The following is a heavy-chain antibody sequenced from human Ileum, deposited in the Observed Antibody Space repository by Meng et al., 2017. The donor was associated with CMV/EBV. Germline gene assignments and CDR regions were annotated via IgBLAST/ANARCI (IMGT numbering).Heavy chain of an antibody. D-gene: IGHD3-10*01. CDR1: GFTFSSYS. CDR3: ARDTYYYDSGSYDDY. V-gene: IGHV3-21*01. CDR2: IIGSNRKM. J-gene: IGHJ4*02. Sequence: GESLKISCAASGFTFSSYSMNWVRQAPGKGLEWVSSIIGSNRKMYYADSVRGRFTISRDNAKNSLYLQMNSLRAEDTAVYYCARDTYYYDSGSYDDYWGQGTLVTVS.